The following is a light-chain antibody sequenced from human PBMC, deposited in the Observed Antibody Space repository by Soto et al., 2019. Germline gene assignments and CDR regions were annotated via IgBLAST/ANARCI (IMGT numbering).Light chain of an antibody. Sequence: EIVLTQSPATLSLSPGERATLSCRASQSVDSYLTWYQQKPGQAPRLLIYDVSKRATGIPVRFSGSGSGTDFTLTISSLEPVDVAIYYCQQRRNWPLTFGGGTKVEIK. CDR3: QQRRNWPLT. J-gene: IGKJ4*01. CDR1: QSVDSY. V-gene: IGKV3-11*01. CDR2: DVS.